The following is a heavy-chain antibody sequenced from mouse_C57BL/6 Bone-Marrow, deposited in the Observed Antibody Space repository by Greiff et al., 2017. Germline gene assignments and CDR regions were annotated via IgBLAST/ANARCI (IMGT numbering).Heavy chain of an antibody. Sequence: QVHVKQSGAELARPGASVKMSCKASGYTFTSYTMHWVKQRPGQGLEWIGYINPSSGYTKCNQKFKDKATLTADKSSSTAYMQLSSLTSEDSAVYYCAASPFAYWGQGTLVTVSA. V-gene: IGHV1-4*01. D-gene: IGHD6-1*01. J-gene: IGHJ3*01. CDR2: INPSSGYT. CDR1: GYTFTSYT. CDR3: AASPFAY.